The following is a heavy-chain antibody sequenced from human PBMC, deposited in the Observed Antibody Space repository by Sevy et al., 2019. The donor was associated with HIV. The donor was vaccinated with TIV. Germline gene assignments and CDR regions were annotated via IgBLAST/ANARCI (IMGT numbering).Heavy chain of an antibody. J-gene: IGHJ6*03. CDR1: GFPFDDYA. CDR3: AKDRVVTTAAYYYYYMDV. V-gene: IGHV3-9*01. CDR2: ISWNSGSI. D-gene: IGHD4-4*01. Sequence: GGSLRLSCAASGFPFDDYAMHWVRQAPGKGLEWVSGISWNSGSIGYADSVKGRFTISRDNAKNSLYLQMNTLRAEDTALYYCAKDRVVTTAAYYYYYMDVWGKGTTVTVSS.